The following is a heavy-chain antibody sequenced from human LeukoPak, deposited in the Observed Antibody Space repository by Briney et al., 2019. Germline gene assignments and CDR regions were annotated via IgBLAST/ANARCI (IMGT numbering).Heavy chain of an antibody. V-gene: IGHV3-73*01. Sequence: PGGSLTLSCAASGFAFSRPAMHWLRQAPGKGLEWVGRIRSKPNNYATTYSASVQGRLSISRDDSKNMTFLHMNSLKAEDTAVYYCARGRYSYFWGQGTLVTVSS. D-gene: IGHD5-18*01. CDR3: ARGRYSYF. J-gene: IGHJ4*02. CDR2: IRSKPNNYAT. CDR1: GFAFSRPA.